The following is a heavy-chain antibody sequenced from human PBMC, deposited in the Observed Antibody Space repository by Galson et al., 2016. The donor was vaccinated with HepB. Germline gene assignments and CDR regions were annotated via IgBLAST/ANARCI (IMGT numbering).Heavy chain of an antibody. Sequence: QSGAEVKKPGESLRISCKGSGYPFDSYWITWVRQVPGKGLEWMGRIDPSDSQITYSPSFQGHVIFSVDESITSAYLEWSSLEASDSGIYFCAREGGQDGWDVWGPGTSVTVSS. CDR3: AREGGQDGWDV. CDR2: IDPSDSQI. CDR1: GYPFDSYW. V-gene: IGHV5-10-1*01. D-gene: IGHD3-16*01. J-gene: IGHJ6*02.